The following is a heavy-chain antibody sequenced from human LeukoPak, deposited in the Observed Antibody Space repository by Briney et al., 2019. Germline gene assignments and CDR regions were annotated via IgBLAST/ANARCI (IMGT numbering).Heavy chain of an antibody. CDR2: IYHSGST. Sequence: PSETLSLTCAVSGGSISSSNWWSWVRPPPGKGLEWIGEIYHSGSTNYNPSLKRRVTISVDKSKNQFSLKPSSVTAADTAVYYCARDPYDTYSCYGMDVWGKGTTVTVSS. CDR1: GGSISSSNW. D-gene: IGHD3-9*01. CDR3: ARDPYDTYSCYGMDV. V-gene: IGHV4-4*02. J-gene: IGHJ6*04.